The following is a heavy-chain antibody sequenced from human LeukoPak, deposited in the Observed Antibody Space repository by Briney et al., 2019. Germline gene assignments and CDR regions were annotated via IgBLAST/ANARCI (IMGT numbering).Heavy chain of an antibody. V-gene: IGHV3-49*04. CDR1: GFTFSSYA. D-gene: IGHD3-10*01. CDR2: IRSKAYGGTT. CDR3: TRCPYLWFGELLSMFDY. Sequence: PGGSLRLSCAASGFTFSSYAMSWVRQAPGKGLEWVGFIRSKAYGGTTEYATSVKGRFTISRDDSKSIAYLQMNSLKTEDTAVYYCTRCPYLWFGELLSMFDYWGQGTLVTVSS. J-gene: IGHJ4*02.